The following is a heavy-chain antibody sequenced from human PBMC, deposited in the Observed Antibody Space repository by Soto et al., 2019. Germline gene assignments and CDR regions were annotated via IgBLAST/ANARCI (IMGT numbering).Heavy chain of an antibody. CDR1: GFTFSSYA. Sequence: GGSLRLSCAASGFTFSSYAMHWVRQAPGKGLEWVAVISYDGSNKYYADSVKGRFTISRDNSKNTLYLQMNSLRAEDTAVYYCARDPFGDSSGWYKNYWGQGTLVTVSS. D-gene: IGHD6-19*01. CDR3: ARDPFGDSSGWYKNY. V-gene: IGHV3-30-3*01. CDR2: ISYDGSNK. J-gene: IGHJ4*02.